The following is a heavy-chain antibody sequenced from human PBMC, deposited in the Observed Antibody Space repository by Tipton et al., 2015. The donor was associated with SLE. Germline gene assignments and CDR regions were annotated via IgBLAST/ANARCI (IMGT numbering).Heavy chain of an antibody. CDR3: ARVSLASWFDP. Sequence: SLRLSCAASGFTVSSNYMNWVRQAPGEGLEWVSVIYSGGSIYYADSVKGRFTISRDNAKNSLYLQMDSLRAEDTAVYYCARVSLASWFDPWGQGTLVTVSS. J-gene: IGHJ5*02. CDR1: GFTVSSNY. CDR2: IYSGGSI. V-gene: IGHV3-66*01.